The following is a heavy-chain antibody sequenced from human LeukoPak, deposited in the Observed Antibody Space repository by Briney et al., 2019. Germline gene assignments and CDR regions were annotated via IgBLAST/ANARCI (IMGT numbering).Heavy chain of an antibody. J-gene: IGHJ5*02. Sequence: SQTLSLTCAISGDSVSSNSAAWNWIRQSPSRGLEWLGRTYYRSKWYNDYAVSVKSRITINPDTSKNQFSLQLNSVTPEDTAVYYCARDRPLIAARRRTGIAAAGTFDPWGQGTLVTVSS. V-gene: IGHV6-1*01. D-gene: IGHD6-13*01. CDR2: TYYRSKWYN. CDR1: GDSVSSNSAA. CDR3: ARDRPLIAARRRTGIAAAGTFDP.